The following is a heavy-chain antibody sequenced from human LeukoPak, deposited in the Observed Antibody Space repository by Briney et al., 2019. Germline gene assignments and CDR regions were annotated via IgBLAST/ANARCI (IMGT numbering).Heavy chain of an antibody. V-gene: IGHV3-23*01. Sequence: GGSLRLSCAASGFTFSSYGLSWVRQAPGKGLEWVSAISGSGGSTYYADSVKGRFTISRDNSKNTLYLQTNSLRAEDTAVYYCAKSLESTNYYYHMDVWGKGTTVTISS. J-gene: IGHJ6*03. CDR1: GFTFSSYG. CDR2: ISGSGGST. D-gene: IGHD2-2*01. CDR3: AKSLESTNYYYHMDV.